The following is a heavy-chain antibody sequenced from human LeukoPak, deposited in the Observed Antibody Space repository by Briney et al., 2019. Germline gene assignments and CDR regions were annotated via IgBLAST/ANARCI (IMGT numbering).Heavy chain of an antibody. CDR3: AKHPRLVRYFDS. D-gene: IGHD6-6*01. CDR1: GFTFSNYA. V-gene: IGHV3-30-3*02. CDR2: ISYDGSNK. J-gene: IGHJ4*02. Sequence: GRSLRLSCAASGFTFSNYAMHWVRQAPGKGLEWVAVISYDGSNKYYADSVKGRFTISRDNSRNTLYLQMNSLRTEDTAVYYCAKHPRLVRYFDSWGQGTLVTVSS.